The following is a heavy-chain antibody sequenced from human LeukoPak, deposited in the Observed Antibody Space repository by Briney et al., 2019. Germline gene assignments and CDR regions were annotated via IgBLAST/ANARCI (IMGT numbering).Heavy chain of an antibody. CDR1: GFTFSSYG. D-gene: IGHD6-19*01. Sequence: GGSLRLSCAASGFTFSSYGMHWVRQVPGKGLDWVAVIYNGDNTKYADSVKGRFTIFRDNSKNTLYLQMNSLRAEDTAVYYCARAQRWLAFDSWGQGTLVTVSS. J-gene: IGHJ4*02. V-gene: IGHV3-53*01. CDR3: ARAQRWLAFDS. CDR2: IYNGDNT.